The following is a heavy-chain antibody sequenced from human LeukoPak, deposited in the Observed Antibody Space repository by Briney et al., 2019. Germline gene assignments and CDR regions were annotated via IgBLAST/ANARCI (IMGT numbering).Heavy chain of an antibody. CDR1: EFTFSDYY. CDR3: ARLGIIPAAGSNDY. CDR2: ISYSGDTI. J-gene: IGHJ4*02. Sequence: PGGSLRLSCAASEFTFSDYYMSWIRQAPGKGLEWVSYISYSGDTIYYADSVKGRFTVSRDNAKSSLYLQMNSLRAEDTAVYYCARLGIIPAAGSNDYWGQGTLVTVSS. D-gene: IGHD6-13*01. V-gene: IGHV3-11*01.